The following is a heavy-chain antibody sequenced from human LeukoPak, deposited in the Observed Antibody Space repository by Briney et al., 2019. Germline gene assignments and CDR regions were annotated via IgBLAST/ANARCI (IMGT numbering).Heavy chain of an antibody. J-gene: IGHJ5*02. V-gene: IGHV3-30*02. CDR3: AKADAYGAPYNWFDP. CDR2: IRYDGSNK. Sequence: AGGSLRLSCAASGFTFSSYGMHWVRQAPGKGLEWVAFIRYDGSNKYYADSVKGRFTISRDNSKNTLYLQMNSLRAEDTAVYYCAKADAYGAPYNWFDPWGQGTLVTVSS. D-gene: IGHD4-17*01. CDR1: GFTFSSYG.